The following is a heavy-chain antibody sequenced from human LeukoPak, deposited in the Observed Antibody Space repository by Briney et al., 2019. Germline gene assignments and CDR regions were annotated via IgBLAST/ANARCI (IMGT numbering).Heavy chain of an antibody. CDR2: ISGSGGST. CDR1: GFTFSSYA. CDR3: AKERRADGDYISAFDI. Sequence: PGGSLRLSCAASGFTFSSYAMSWVRQAPGKGLEWVSAISGSGGSTYYADSVKGRFTFSRDNSQNTLYLQMNSLRAEDTAVYYCAKERRADGDYISAFDIWGQGTMVTVSS. V-gene: IGHV3-23*01. J-gene: IGHJ3*02. D-gene: IGHD4-17*01.